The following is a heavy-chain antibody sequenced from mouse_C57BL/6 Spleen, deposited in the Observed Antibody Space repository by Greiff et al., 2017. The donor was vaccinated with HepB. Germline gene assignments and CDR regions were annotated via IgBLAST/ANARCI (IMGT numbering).Heavy chain of an antibody. J-gene: IGHJ2*01. V-gene: IGHV1-80*01. CDR1: GYAFSSYW. Sequence: VHLVESGAELVKPGASVKISCKASGYAFSSYWMNWVKQRPGKGLEWIGQIYPGDGDINYNGKFKGRAILTADKSSSTAYMQLSSLTSEDSAVYFCARFNWDYFDYWGQGTTLTVSS. CDR3: ARFNWDYFDY. D-gene: IGHD4-1*02. CDR2: IYPGDGDI.